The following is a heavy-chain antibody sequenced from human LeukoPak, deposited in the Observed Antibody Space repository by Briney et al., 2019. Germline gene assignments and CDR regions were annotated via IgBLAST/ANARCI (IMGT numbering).Heavy chain of an antibody. CDR3: ARFDPYGDYVK. J-gene: IGHJ4*02. Sequence: SETLSLTCAVYGGSFSGYYWSWIRQPPRKGLEWIGEINHSGSTNYNPSLKSRVTISVDTSKNQFSLKLSSVTAADTAVYYCARFDPYGDYVKWGQGTLVTVSS. CDR2: INHSGST. CDR1: GGSFSGYY. D-gene: IGHD4-17*01. V-gene: IGHV4-34*01.